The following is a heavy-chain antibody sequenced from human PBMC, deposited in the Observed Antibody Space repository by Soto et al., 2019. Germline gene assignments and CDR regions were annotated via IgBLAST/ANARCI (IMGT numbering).Heavy chain of an antibody. CDR3: ARDRAYCSGGRCYYYYGRDV. Sequence: GGSLRLSCAASGFTFSSYSMNWVRQAPGKGREWGSSISSSSSYIYYADSVKVRFTISRDNAKNSLYLQMNSLRAEDTAVYYCARDRAYCSGGRCYYYYGRDVWGQGPTVTVSS. V-gene: IGHV3-21*01. D-gene: IGHD2-15*01. CDR1: GFTFSSYS. CDR2: ISSSSSYI. J-gene: IGHJ6*02.